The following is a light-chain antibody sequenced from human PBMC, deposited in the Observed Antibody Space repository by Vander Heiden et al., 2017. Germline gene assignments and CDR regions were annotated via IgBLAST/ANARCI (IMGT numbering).Light chain of an antibody. Sequence: QSVLTQPPSVSGAPGQRVTIYCTGRSSNIGAGYDVHWYQQRPGTAPKLLIYCNSNRPSGVPDRFSGSKSGTSASLATTGLQAEDEADYYCQSYDSSLSGSGVFGGGTKLTVL. CDR1: SSNIGAGYD. J-gene: IGLJ3*02. V-gene: IGLV1-40*01. CDR3: QSYDSSLSGSGV. CDR2: CNS.